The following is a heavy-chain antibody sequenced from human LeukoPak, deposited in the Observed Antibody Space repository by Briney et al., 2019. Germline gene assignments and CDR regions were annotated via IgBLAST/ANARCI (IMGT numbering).Heavy chain of an antibody. V-gene: IGHV1-2*02. CDR3: ARDPITMIVVVITSYYFDY. D-gene: IGHD3-22*01. Sequence: ASVKVSCKASGYTFNGYYMHWVRQAPGQGLEWMGCINPNSGGTNYAQKYQGRVTMTRDTSISTAYMELSRLRSDGTAVYYCARDPITMIVVVITSYYFDYWGQGTLVTVSS. J-gene: IGHJ4*02. CDR2: INPNSGGT. CDR1: GYTFNGYY.